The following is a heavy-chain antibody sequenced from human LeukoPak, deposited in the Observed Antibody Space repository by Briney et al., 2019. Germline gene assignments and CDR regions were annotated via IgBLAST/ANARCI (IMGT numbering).Heavy chain of an antibody. J-gene: IGHJ3*02. CDR1: GDSVSSNSAA. CDR2: TYYRSKWYN. CDR3: ARDPTYYYDSSGYLRAFDI. D-gene: IGHD3-22*01. V-gene: IGHV6-1*01. Sequence: SQTLSLTCAISGDSVSSNSAAWNWIRQSPSRGLEWLGRTYYRSKWYNDYAVSVKSRITINPDTSKNQFSLQLNSVTPEDTAVYYCARDPTYYYDSSGYLRAFDIWGQGTMVTVSS.